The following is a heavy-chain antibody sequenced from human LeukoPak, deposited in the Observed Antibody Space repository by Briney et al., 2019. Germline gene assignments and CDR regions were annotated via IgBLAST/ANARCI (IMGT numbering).Heavy chain of an antibody. J-gene: IGHJ4*02. CDR1: GYSISSGYY. D-gene: IGHD2-2*01. Sequence: EASETLSLTCTVSGYSISSGYYWGWIRQPPGKGLEWIGSIYHSGSTNYNPSLKSRVTISVDTSKNQFSLKLSSVTAADTAVYYCARRYCSSTSCYRQLEYWGQGTLVTVSS. CDR2: IYHSGST. V-gene: IGHV4-38-2*02. CDR3: ARRYCSSTSCYRQLEY.